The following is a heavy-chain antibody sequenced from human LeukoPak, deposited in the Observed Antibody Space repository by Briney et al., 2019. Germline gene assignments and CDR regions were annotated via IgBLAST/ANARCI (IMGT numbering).Heavy chain of an antibody. J-gene: IGHJ2*01. CDR3: ARDRDSRWDFDL. Sequence: PGGSLRLPCAASGFTSSTYWMSWVRQAPGKRLEWVASIKQDGSETYYVDSVKGRFTLSRDNAKNSLYLQMNSLRADDTAVYYCARDRDSRWDFDLWGRGTLVTVSS. CDR2: IKQDGSET. V-gene: IGHV3-7*01. D-gene: IGHD3-22*01. CDR1: GFTSSTYW.